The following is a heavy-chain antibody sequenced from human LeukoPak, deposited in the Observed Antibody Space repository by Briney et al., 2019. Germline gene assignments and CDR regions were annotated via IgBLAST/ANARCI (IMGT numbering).Heavy chain of an antibody. CDR1: GFTFSSFA. J-gene: IGHJ4*02. D-gene: IGHD3-9*01. CDR3: AKGVRFLDWWILDY. Sequence: RGSLRLSCAASGFTFSSFAMSWVRQAPGKGLEWVSAISGSDSTYYADSVKGRFTIPRDNSKNTLYLQMNSLRAEDTAIYYCAKGVRFLDWWILDYWGQGSLVTVSS. V-gene: IGHV3-23*01. CDR2: ISGSDST.